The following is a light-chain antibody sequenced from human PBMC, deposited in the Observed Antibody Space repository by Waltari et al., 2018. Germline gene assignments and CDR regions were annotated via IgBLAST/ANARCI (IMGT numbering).Light chain of an antibody. CDR1: QSLLHSNGNTY. J-gene: IGKJ1*01. V-gene: IGKV2-40*01. Sequence: DIVMTQTPLSLPITPGEPASISCRSSQSLLHSNGNTYLHWYLQKPGQSPQLLIYGGSNRASGVPDRFSGSGSGTDFTLTISKVEAEDVGVYYCVQAIAFPWTFGQGTKVEIK. CDR2: GGS. CDR3: VQAIAFPWT.